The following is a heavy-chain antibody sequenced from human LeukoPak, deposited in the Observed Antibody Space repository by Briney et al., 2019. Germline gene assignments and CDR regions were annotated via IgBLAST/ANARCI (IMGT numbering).Heavy chain of an antibody. Sequence: GGSLRLSCAASGFTFSSHWLNRVRRAPGKGLDWVAIINQDGGSIGYGDSVKGRFTISRDNAKNSLYLQMNSLRVDDTAVYYCVRDPGGGAYDLWGQGTMVTVSS. V-gene: IGHV3-7*03. J-gene: IGHJ3*01. CDR3: VRDPGGGAYDL. CDR2: INQDGGSI. CDR1: GFTFSSHW. D-gene: IGHD1-26*01.